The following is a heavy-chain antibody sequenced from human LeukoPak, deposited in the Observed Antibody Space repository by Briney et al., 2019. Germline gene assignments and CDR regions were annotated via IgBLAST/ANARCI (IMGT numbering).Heavy chain of an antibody. CDR1: VYTLIELS. V-gene: IGHV1-24*01. CDR2: FNPEDGET. Sequence: ASVTVSCKVSVYTLIELSMHWVRQAPGKGREGMGGFNPEDGETIYAQKFQGRVTMTDDTSTETVYMELSNLRSEDTAVYYCATSYYYDSSGYYYDFDYWGQGTLVTVSS. CDR3: ATSYYYDSSGYYYDFDY. D-gene: IGHD3-22*01. J-gene: IGHJ4*02.